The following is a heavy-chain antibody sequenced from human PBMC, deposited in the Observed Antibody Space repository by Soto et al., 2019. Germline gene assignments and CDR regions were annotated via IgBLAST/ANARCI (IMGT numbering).Heavy chain of an antibody. Sequence: VRLEQSGGGVVQPGRSLSLSCTVSGFTFGNYGFHWVRQAPGKGLEWIGVVSYDGDHKFYADSLRGQFTICRDNSNKVVVMHMSNLTRGDTAVYFCAKAGTTGYCAGGVCSNSIDYWGPGTLVT. CDR2: VSYDGDHK. CDR3: AKAGTTGYCAGGVCSNSIDY. D-gene: IGHD2-8*02. J-gene: IGHJ4*02. CDR1: GFTFGNYG. V-gene: IGHV3-30*18.